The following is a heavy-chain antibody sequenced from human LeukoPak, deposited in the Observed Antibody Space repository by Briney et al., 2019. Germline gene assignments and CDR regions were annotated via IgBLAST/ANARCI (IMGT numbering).Heavy chain of an antibody. CDR3: AKTGFEGGSSWPHFDY. CDR1: GFTFSSYG. CDR2: ISYDGSNK. J-gene: IGHJ4*02. D-gene: IGHD6-13*01. Sequence: PGGSLRLSCAASGFTFSSYGMHWVRQAPGKGLEWVAVISYDGSNKYYADSVKGRFTISRDNSKNTLYLQMNSLRAEDTAVYYCAKTGFEGGSSWPHFDYWGQGTLVTVSS. V-gene: IGHV3-30*18.